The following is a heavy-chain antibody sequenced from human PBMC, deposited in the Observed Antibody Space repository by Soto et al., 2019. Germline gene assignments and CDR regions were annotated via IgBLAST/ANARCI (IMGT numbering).Heavy chain of an antibody. Sequence: PSETLSLTCTVSGGSISSSSYYWGWMRQPPGNGLEWIGSIYYSGSTYYNPSLNSRTTISDDTSKTQLPLMRSSVTAADTAVSYSGRLLWKEISWFDDWGQGPLVT. J-gene: IGHJ5*02. V-gene: IGHV4-39*01. CDR2: IYYSGST. CDR1: GGSISSSSYY. D-gene: IGHD3-16*02. CDR3: GRLLWKEISWFDD.